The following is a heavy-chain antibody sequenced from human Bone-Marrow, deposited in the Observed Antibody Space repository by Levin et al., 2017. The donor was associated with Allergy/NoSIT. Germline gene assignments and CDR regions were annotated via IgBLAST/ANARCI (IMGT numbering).Heavy chain of an antibody. V-gene: IGHV1-8*01. D-gene: IGHD5-12*01. CDR1: GYTFTSYD. J-gene: IGHJ4*02. CDR3: ARGGYSGYDPFDY. CDR2: MNPNSGNT. Sequence: GESLKISCKASGYTFTSYDINWVRQATGQGLEWMGWMNPNSGNTGYAQKFQGRVTMTRNTSISTAYMELSSLRSEDTAVYYCARGGYSGYDPFDYWGQGTLVTVSS.